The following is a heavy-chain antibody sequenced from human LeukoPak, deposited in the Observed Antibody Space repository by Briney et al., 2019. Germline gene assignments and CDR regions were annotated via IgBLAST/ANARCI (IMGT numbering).Heavy chain of an antibody. J-gene: IGHJ4*02. CDR1: GFTFSSYA. V-gene: IGHV3-23*01. D-gene: IGHD4-17*01. CDR3: AKPYPVTTGDS. CDR2: ISGRGDST. Sequence: KPGGSLRLSCAASGFTFSSYAMSWVRQAPGKGLEWVSEISGRGDSTYYADSVKGRFTISRDNSKNTLYLQMNSLRAEDTALYYCAKPYPVTTGDSWGQGTLVTVSS.